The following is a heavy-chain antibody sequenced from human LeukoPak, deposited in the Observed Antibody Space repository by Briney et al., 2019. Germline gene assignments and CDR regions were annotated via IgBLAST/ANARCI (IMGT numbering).Heavy chain of an antibody. CDR2: INYSGST. V-gene: IGHV4-39*01. CDR1: GGSISSSNYY. CDR3: ARPDISGWTYYFDY. D-gene: IGHD6-19*01. J-gene: IGHJ4*02. Sequence: PSETLSLTCTVSGGSISSSNYYWGWIRQSPGKGLVYVGSINYSGSTYYNPSLKSRVTISVDTSENQFSLKLNSVTAADTAVYYCARPDISGWTYYFDYWGQGTLVTVSS.